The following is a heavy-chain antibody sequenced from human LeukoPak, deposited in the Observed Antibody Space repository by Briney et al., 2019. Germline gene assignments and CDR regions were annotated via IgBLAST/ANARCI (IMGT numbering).Heavy chain of an antibody. Sequence: GASVKVSCKASGYTCTGYYMHWVRQAPGQGLEWMGWINPNSGDTNYAQKFQGRVTMTRGTSISTAYMELSSLRSDDPAVYYCARRRPSSCSWFDPWRQGTLVTVSS. J-gene: IGHJ5*02. D-gene: IGHD6-6*01. CDR1: GYTCTGYY. CDR3: ARRRPSSCSWFDP. CDR2: INPNSGDT. V-gene: IGHV1-2*02.